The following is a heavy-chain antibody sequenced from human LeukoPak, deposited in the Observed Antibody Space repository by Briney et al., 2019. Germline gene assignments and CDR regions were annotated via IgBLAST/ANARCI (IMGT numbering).Heavy chain of an antibody. J-gene: IGHJ4*02. CDR1: GFTFSSYT. V-gene: IGHV3-23*01. CDR2: ITTSDGNT. CDR3: AKDGGLWVSAHWGDS. Sequence: GGSLRLSCAASGFTFSSYTMSWVRQAPGKGLEWVSTITTSDGNTYYADSVKGRFTVSRDNSKNTLFLQMNSLRAEDTAVYYCAKDGGLWVSAHWGDSWGRGTMVTVSS. D-gene: IGHD7-27*01.